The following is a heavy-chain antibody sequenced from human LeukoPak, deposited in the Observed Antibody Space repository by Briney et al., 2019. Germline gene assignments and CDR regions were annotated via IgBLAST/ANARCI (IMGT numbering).Heavy chain of an antibody. D-gene: IGHD4-11*01. CDR3: ARREVYSNYGYFDY. Sequence: PSETLSLTCTVSGGSISSSSFYWGWIRQPPGKGLEWIGSIYYSGSTYYNPSLKSRVTISVDTSKNQFPLKLSSVTAADTAVYYCARREVYSNYGYFDYWGQGTLVTVSS. CDR1: GGSISSSSFY. V-gene: IGHV4-39*01. CDR2: IYYSGST. J-gene: IGHJ4*02.